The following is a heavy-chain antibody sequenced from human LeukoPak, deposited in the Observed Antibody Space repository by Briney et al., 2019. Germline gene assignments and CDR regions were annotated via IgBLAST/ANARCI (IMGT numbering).Heavy chain of an antibody. D-gene: IGHD6-19*01. CDR1: GFTFGTTV. Sequence: PGGSLRLASAPSGFTFGTTVFPWVRQPQVKWLGWVEVTSVVGIHKSYANSVKGRFTISRDNSKNTVYIQMDSLRVEDTAVYYCAREGYTSGAAGGMDVWGRGTTVAVSS. V-gene: IGHV3-30*03. CDR3: AREGYTSGAAGGMDV. CDR2: TSVVGIHK. J-gene: IGHJ6*01.